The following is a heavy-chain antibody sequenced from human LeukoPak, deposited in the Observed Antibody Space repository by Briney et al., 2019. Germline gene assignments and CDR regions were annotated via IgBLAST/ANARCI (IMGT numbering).Heavy chain of an antibody. J-gene: IGHJ4*02. CDR2: ISGSAYNS. Sequence: GGSLRLSCAPPGFTSSRYGMRWVRHAPGKGLEWVSTISGSAYNSYYADSVKGRFTISRDNSANTLYLQMNSLRAEDTALYYCAKHSGSYFIYYVDSWGQGTLGTVSS. CDR3: AKHSGSYFIYYVDS. D-gene: IGHD1-26*01. V-gene: IGHV3-23*01. CDR1: GFTSSRYG.